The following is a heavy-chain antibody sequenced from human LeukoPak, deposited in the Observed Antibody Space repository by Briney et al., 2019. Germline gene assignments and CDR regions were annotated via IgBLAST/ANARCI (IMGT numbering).Heavy chain of an antibody. J-gene: IGHJ4*02. CDR2: ISGSGGST. Sequence: PGGSLRLSCAASGFTFSSYAMSWVRPAPGKGLEWVSDISGSGGSTYYADSVKGRFTISRDNSKNTLYLQMNSLRAEDTAVYYCARLPLIVVVTAIFDYWGQGTLVTVSS. CDR3: ARLPLIVVVTAIFDY. CDR1: GFTFSSYA. V-gene: IGHV3-23*01. D-gene: IGHD2-21*02.